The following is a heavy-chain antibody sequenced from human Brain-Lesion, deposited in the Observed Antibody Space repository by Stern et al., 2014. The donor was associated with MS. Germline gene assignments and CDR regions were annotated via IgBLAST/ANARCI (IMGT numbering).Heavy chain of an antibody. D-gene: IGHD2-15*01. CDR3: AGEEDIRYCSGGSCTGNWFDP. V-gene: IGHV4-39*01. CDR1: GGSVSSTSYA. CDR2: LYYSGKP. J-gene: IGHJ5*02. Sequence: QLVQSGPGLVKPSETLSLTCTVAGGSVSSTSYAWAWIRQPPGKGLEWIGTLYYSGKPYYSRSLKSRLTISLNTSKNQFSVQLRSVPAADTAVYYCAGEEDIRYCSGGSCTGNWFDPWGQGTLVTVSS.